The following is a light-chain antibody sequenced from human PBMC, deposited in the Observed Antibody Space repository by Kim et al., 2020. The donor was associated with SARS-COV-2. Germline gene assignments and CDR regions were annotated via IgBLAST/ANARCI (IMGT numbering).Light chain of an antibody. J-gene: IGLJ3*02. CDR2: YDS. Sequence: PGKAARMTCGGNKIGSKSVHWYQQKPGQAPVLVIYYDSDRPSGIPERFSGSTSGNTATLTISRVEAGDEADYYCQVWDSSSDHWVFGGGTKVTVL. CDR3: QVWDSSSDHWV. V-gene: IGLV3-21*04. CDR1: KIGSKS.